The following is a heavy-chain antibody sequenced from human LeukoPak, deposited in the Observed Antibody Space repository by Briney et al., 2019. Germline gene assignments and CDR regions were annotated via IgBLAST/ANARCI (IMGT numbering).Heavy chain of an antibody. CDR1: GGSISSYY. Sequence: SETLSLTCTVSGGSISSYYWSWIRQPPGKGLEWIGYIYYSGSTYYNPSLKSRVTISVDTSKNQFSLKLSSVTAAGTAVYYCARDNHGDYNNWFDPWGQGTLVTVSS. J-gene: IGHJ5*02. V-gene: IGHV4-59*06. CDR3: ARDNHGDYNNWFDP. D-gene: IGHD4-17*01. CDR2: IYYSGST.